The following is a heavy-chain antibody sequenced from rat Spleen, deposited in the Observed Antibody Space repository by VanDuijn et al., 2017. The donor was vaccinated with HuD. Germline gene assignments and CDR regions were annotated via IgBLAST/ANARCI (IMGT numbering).Heavy chain of an antibody. CDR3: TTHGTMAARSGYYFDY. CDR2: ISTGGGST. Sequence: EVQLVESGGGLLQPGRSLKLSCAASGFTFSNYYMAWVRQAPTKGLEWVAYISTGGGSTYYRDSVKGRFTISRDNAKSTLYLQMDSLRSEDTATYYCTTHGTMAARSGYYFDYWGQGVMVTVSS. CDR1: GFTFSNYY. J-gene: IGHJ2*01. D-gene: IGHD1-2*01. V-gene: IGHV5-27*01.